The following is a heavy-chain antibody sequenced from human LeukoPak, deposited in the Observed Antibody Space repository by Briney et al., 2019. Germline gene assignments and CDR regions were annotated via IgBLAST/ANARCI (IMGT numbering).Heavy chain of an antibody. CDR2: INPSGGST. V-gene: IGHV1-46*01. Sequence: ASVKVSCKASGCTFTSYYMHWVRQAPGQGLEWMGIINPSGGSTSYAQKFQGRVTTTRDTSTSTVYMELSSLRSEDTAVYYCARREGVVTGFDYWGQGTLVTVSS. J-gene: IGHJ4*02. CDR3: ARREGVVTGFDY. D-gene: IGHD2-21*02. CDR1: GCTFTSYY.